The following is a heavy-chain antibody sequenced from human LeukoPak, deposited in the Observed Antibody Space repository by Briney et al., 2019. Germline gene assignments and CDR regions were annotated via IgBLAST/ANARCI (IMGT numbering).Heavy chain of an antibody. CDR2: INGST. D-gene: IGHD6-19*01. Sequence: GGSLRLSCAASGFTFSSYAMSWVRQRPGKGLEWVSAINGSTYYADSVKGRFTISRDNAKNSLYLQMNSLRAEDTAVYYCARPQWLDSFDAFDIWGQGTMVTVSS. J-gene: IGHJ3*02. CDR3: ARPQWLDSFDAFDI. V-gene: IGHV3-23*01. CDR1: GFTFSSYA.